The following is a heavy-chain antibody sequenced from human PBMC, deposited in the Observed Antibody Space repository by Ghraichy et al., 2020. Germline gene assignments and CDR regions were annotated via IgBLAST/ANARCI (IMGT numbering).Heavy chain of an antibody. V-gene: IGHV1-58*02. J-gene: IGHJ3*02. CDR3: AGDTSDQTYYEYVGGSRVFEI. D-gene: IGHD3-16*01. Sequence: SVKVSCKASGFTFSRSAIQWVRQARGQGLEWVGWIVVESGNTNYAQRFQDRVTINRDMSTSTVYMELSGLESEDTAVYYCAGDTSDQTYYEYVGGSRVFEIWGQGRLVTASS. CDR1: GFTFSRSA. CDR2: IVVESGNT.